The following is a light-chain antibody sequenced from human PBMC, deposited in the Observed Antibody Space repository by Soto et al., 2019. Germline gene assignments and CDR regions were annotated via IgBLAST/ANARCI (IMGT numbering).Light chain of an antibody. Sequence: ALTQPASVSGSPGQSITISCTGTSSDVGGYNYVSWYQHHPGKAPKLLIYDVSNRPSGISNRFSGSKSDNTGSLTISGLQPEDEADYYCSSYTTSNTRQIVFGTGTKVTVL. CDR3: SSYTTSNTRQIV. CDR1: SSDVGGYNY. J-gene: IGLJ1*01. CDR2: DVS. V-gene: IGLV2-14*03.